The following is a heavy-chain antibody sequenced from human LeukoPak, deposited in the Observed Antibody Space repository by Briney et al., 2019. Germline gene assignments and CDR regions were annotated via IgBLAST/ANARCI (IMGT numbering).Heavy chain of an antibody. Sequence: GGSLRLSCAASGFTFANYAMSWVRQAPGKGLEWVSAITGSGGSTYYADSVKGRFTISRDNSRNTLYLQMSSLRAEDTAVYYCAKDGTTMVRGVITYWGQGTLVTVSS. D-gene: IGHD3-10*01. J-gene: IGHJ4*02. CDR2: ITGSGGST. CDR3: AKDGTTMVRGVITY. V-gene: IGHV3-23*01. CDR1: GFTFANYA.